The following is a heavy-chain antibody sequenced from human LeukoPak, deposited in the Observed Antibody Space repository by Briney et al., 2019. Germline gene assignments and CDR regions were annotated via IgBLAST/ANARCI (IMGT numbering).Heavy chain of an antibody. Sequence: GGSLRLSCAASGFTFSSYGMHWVRRAPGKGLEWVAVISYDGSNKYYADSVKGRFTISRDNSKNTLYLQMNSLRAEDTAVYYCVSNWFDPWGQGTLVTVSS. J-gene: IGHJ5*02. CDR1: GFTFSSYG. CDR3: VSNWFDP. CDR2: ISYDGSNK. V-gene: IGHV3-30*03.